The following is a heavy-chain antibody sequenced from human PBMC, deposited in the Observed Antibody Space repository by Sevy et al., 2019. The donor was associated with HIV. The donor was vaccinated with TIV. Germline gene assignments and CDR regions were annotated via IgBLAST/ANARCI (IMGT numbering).Heavy chain of an antibody. CDR2: INPNSGGT. D-gene: IGHD6-13*01. V-gene: IGHV1-2*02. CDR3: ARGLSSSWINYFDY. J-gene: IGHJ4*02. Sequence: ASVKVSCKASGYTFTGYYMHWVQQAPGQGLEWMGWINPNSGGTNYAQKFQDRVTMTRDTSISTAYMELSRLRSDDTAVYYCARGLSSSWINYFDYWGQGTLVTVSS. CDR1: GYTFTGYY.